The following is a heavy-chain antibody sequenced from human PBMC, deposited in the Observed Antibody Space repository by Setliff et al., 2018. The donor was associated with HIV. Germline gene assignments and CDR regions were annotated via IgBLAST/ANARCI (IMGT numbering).Heavy chain of an antibody. CDR3: ARVETTVRGATYGMDV. CDR1: GGSFSGYY. J-gene: IGHJ6*02. D-gene: IGHD3-10*01. V-gene: IGHV4-34*01. CDR2: INHSGST. Sequence: SETLSLTCAVYGGSFSGYYWSWIRQPPGKGLEWIGEINHSGSTNYNPSLKSRVTISVDTSKNQLSLNLTSVTAADTAVYYCARVETTVRGATYGMDVWGQGTTVTVS.